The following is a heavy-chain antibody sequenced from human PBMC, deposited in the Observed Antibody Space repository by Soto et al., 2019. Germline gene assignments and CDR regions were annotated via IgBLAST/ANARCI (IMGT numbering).Heavy chain of an antibody. J-gene: IGHJ5*02. D-gene: IGHD2-15*01. CDR1: GDSISSSTYH. V-gene: IGHV4-39*01. CDR2: IYYSGST. Sequence: SETLSLTCTVSGDSISSSTYHWGWIRQPPGKGLEWIGSIYYSGSTYYNPSLKSRVTISVDVSRNQFSLNVSSVTAADTAVYYCARQGSGGSSYADDWFDPWGQGTLVTVS. CDR3: ARQGSGGSSYADDWFDP.